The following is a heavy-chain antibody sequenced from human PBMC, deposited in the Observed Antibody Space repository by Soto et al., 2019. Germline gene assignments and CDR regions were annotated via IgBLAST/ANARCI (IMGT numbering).Heavy chain of an antibody. CDR3: ARSGSYDILTGYYKGGWFAP. V-gene: IGHV4-59*08. J-gene: IGHJ5*02. CDR1: GGSISSYY. D-gene: IGHD3-9*01. Sequence: SETLSLTCTVSGGSISSYYWSWIRQPPGKGLEWIGYIYYSGSTNYNPSLKSRVTISVDTSKNQFSLKLSSVTAADTAVYYCARSGSYDILTGYYKGGWFAPWGQGTLVTVSS. CDR2: IYYSGST.